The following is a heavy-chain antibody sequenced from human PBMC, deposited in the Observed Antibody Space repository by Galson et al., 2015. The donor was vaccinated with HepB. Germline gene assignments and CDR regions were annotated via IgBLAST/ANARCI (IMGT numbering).Heavy chain of an antibody. J-gene: IGHJ2*01. D-gene: IGHD1-26*01. CDR3: ARAGGSYRNWYFDL. Sequence: SLRLAGAASGCSVRTKYWNGAGQAPGKGPEWVPLIYSGGSTYYADSVKDRFTISRDNSSNTLYLQMNRLTAEDTAIYYCARAGGSYRNWYFDLWDRGTLVTVSS. CDR1: GCSVRTKY. CDR2: IYSGGST. V-gene: IGHV3-53*01.